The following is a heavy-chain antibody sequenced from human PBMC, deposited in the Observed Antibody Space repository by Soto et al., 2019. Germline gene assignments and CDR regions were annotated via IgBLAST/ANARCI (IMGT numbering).Heavy chain of an antibody. CDR3: AKDPYSGVLVPVAIGFDP. CDR1: FFPFLPFA. CDR2: ISGSGGSA. V-gene: IGHV3-23*01. J-gene: IGHJ5*02. D-gene: IGHD2-2*01. Sequence: SLLLSFSSSFFPFLPFAMTWVRQGPGKGLEWVSAISGSGGSAYYADSVPVLFPISLSNSKNPLSLQMHRLRAAASCVYYCAKDPYSGVLVPVAIGFDPWGPGTLVTVSS.